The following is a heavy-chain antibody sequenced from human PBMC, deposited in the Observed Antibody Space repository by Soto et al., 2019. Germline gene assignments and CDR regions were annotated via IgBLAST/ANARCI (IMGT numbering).Heavy chain of an antibody. CDR1: GFTFSSYG. J-gene: IGHJ4*02. V-gene: IGHV3-30*18. Sequence: QVQLVESGGGVVQPGRSLRLSCAASGFTFSSYGMHWVRQAPGKGLEWVVVISYDGSNKYYADSVKGRFTISRDNSKNTRYLQMNSLRAEDTAVYYCAKDLTSYGLAAVLDYWGQGTLVTVSS. CDR2: ISYDGSNK. CDR3: AKDLTSYGLAAVLDY. D-gene: IGHD5-18*01.